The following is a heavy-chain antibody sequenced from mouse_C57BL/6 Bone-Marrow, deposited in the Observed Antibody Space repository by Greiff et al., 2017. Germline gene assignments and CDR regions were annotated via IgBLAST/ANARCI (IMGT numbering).Heavy chain of an antibody. D-gene: IGHD1-1*01. Sequence: QVQLQQPGTELVKPGASVKLSCKASGYTFTSYWMHWVKQRPGQGLEWIGNINPSNGGTTYNEKFKSKATLTVDKSSSTAYMQLSSLTSEDSAVYYCARGVFITTVVATPYAMDYWGQGTSVTVSS. CDR2: INPSNGGT. J-gene: IGHJ4*01. CDR1: GYTFTSYW. CDR3: ARGVFITTVVATPYAMDY. V-gene: IGHV1-53*01.